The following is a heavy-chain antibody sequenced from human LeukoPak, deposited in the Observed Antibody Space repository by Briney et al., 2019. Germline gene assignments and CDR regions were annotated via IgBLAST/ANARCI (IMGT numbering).Heavy chain of an antibody. D-gene: IGHD5-12*01. V-gene: IGHV3-30*18. J-gene: IGHJ4*02. CDR3: AKDGSGYDHDY. Sequence: GGSLRLSCAASGFTFSSYGMHWVRQAPGKGLEWVAVISYDGSNKYYADSVKGRFTISRDNSKNTLYLQMNSLRAEDTAVYYCAKDGSGYDHDYWGQGTLVTVSS. CDR2: ISYDGSNK. CDR1: GFTFSSYG.